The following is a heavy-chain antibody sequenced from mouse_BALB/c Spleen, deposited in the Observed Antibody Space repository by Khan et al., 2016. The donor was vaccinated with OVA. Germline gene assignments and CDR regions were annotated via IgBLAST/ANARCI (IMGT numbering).Heavy chain of an antibody. Sequence: VQLLQSGAELVKPGVSVKLSCTASGFNIKDTYIHWVKQRPEQGLEWIGRIDPANGDTKSDPKFQGKATIKADTSTNTSYLHICSLTSEDTAVXYCGRFISRCYGSNWFAYWGQGTLVTVTA. J-gene: IGHJ3*01. CDR3: GRFISRCYGSNWFAY. CDR2: IDPANGDT. V-gene: IGHV14-3*02. D-gene: IGHD1-1*01. CDR1: GFNIKDTY.